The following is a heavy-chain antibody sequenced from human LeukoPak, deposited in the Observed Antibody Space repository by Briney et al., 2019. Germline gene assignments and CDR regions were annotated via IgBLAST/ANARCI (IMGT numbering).Heavy chain of an antibody. D-gene: IGHD5-18*01. CDR3: ARDAPGNTALDY. CDR2: INGYGSST. V-gene: IGHV3-74*01. CDR1: GFTFISYW. J-gene: IGHJ4*02. Sequence: GESLRLSCAASGFTFISYWMHWVRQAPGKGLVWVSRINGYGSSTDFADSVKGRFTISRDNAKNTLYLQMNSLRAEDTAVYYCARDAPGNTALDYWGQGTLVTVSS.